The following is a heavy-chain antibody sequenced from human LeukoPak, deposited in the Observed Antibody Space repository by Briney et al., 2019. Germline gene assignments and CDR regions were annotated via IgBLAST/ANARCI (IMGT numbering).Heavy chain of an antibody. CDR2: ISPGDSDT. Sequence: GESLKIFCKGSGYNFVTKWIGWVRQMPGKGLEGMGIISPGDSDTRYNPSFQGQVTLSADKSITTAYLKWSRLKASDTGIYFCARLTDDGFIEAASVSDYYYYYMDVWGKGTTVTVSS. CDR1: GYNFVTKW. V-gene: IGHV5-51*01. CDR3: ARLTDDGFIEAASVSDYYYYYMDV. D-gene: IGHD6-13*01. J-gene: IGHJ6*03.